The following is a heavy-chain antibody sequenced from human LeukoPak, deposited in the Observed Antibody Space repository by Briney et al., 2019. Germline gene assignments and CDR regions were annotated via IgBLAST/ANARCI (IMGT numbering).Heavy chain of an antibody. D-gene: IGHD1-20*01. CDR2: ISGSGGST. CDR1: GFSFISVW. Sequence: GGSLRLSCVGSGFSFISVWLNWVRQAPGKGLEWVSAISGSGGSTYYADSVKGRFTISRDNSKNTLYLQMNSLRAEDTAVYYCAKGLNWNPHEDFDYWGQGTLVTVSS. V-gene: IGHV3-23*01. CDR3: AKGLNWNPHEDFDY. J-gene: IGHJ4*02.